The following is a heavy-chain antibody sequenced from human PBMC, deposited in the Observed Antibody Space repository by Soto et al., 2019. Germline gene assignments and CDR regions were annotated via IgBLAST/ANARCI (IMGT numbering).Heavy chain of an antibody. Sequence: ASETLALTCAVYGGSLSGYYWTWIRQPPGKGREWIGEVNAGGITNYSPSVQSRLKISLDTSKKEVSLEMTSVTAADTVVSYCGRGVIRMAIQSIHSRGQGTLVPVSS. J-gene: IGHJ5*01. V-gene: IGHV4-34*01. CDR1: GGSLSGYY. D-gene: IGHD2-15*01. CDR3: GRGVIRMAIQSIHS. CDR2: VNAGGIT.